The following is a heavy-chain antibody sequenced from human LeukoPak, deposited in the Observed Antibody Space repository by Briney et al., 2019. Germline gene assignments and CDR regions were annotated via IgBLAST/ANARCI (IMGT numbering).Heavy chain of an antibody. Sequence: GASVKVSCQASGGTFSSYAISWVRQAPGQGLEWMGGIIPIFGTANYAQKFQGRVTITADESTSTAYMELSSLRSEDTAVYYCASNLGVPQGWFDPWGQGTLVTVSS. J-gene: IGHJ5*02. CDR2: IIPIFGTA. CDR3: ASNLGVPQGWFDP. CDR1: GGTFSSYA. D-gene: IGHD3-3*01. V-gene: IGHV1-69*13.